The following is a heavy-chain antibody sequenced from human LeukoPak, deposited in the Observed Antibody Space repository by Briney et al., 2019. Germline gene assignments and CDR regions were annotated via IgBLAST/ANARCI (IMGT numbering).Heavy chain of an antibody. CDR3: ARAALAAPDY. V-gene: IGHV3-21*01. CDR1: GFTVSTNY. CDR2: ISGSSTYI. D-gene: IGHD6-19*01. J-gene: IGHJ4*02. Sequence: AGGSLRLSCAASGFTVSTNYMSRVRQAPGKGLEWVSSISGSSTYIYYADSVKGRFTISRDNAKNSLYLQMNSLRADDTAVYYCARAALAAPDYWGQGTLVTVSS.